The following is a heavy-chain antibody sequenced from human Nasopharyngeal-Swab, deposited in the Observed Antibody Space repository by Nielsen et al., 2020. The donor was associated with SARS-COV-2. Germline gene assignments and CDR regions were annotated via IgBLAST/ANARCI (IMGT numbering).Heavy chain of an antibody. Sequence: ASVKVSCKASGYTFTDYAIHWVRQAPGQGLEWLGWTNPDTGNTLYSQTFQGRIAITRDTSANTAYLEVNSLTSEVTAVYFCARKGRNFAFDYWGQGTLVTVSS. J-gene: IGHJ4*02. D-gene: IGHD1-14*01. V-gene: IGHV1-3*01. CDR1: GYTFTDYA. CDR2: TNPDTGNT. CDR3: ARKGRNFAFDY.